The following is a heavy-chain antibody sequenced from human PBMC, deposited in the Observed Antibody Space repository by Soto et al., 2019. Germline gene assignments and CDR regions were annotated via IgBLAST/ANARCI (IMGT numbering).Heavy chain of an antibody. CDR1: GGSIRSSGYY. J-gene: IGHJ4*02. V-gene: IGHV4-39*02. Sequence: SEPLSLTCNISGGSIRSSGYYWGWIRKPPGKGLEWIATVYYSGTTYYNPSLKTRATIFVDTSKNQFSLELSSVTAADTSVYYSARALSRSWFDLDYSGQGTLVTLPS. CDR2: VYYSGTT. D-gene: IGHD6-13*01. CDR3: ARALSRSWFDLDY.